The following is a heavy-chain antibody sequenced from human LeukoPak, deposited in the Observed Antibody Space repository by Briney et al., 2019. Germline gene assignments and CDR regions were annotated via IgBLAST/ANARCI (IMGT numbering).Heavy chain of an antibody. D-gene: IGHD6-19*01. CDR3: ATDGRSSGWYGFDY. CDR2: ITSPVGRM. J-gene: IGHJ4*02. CDR1: GFTFSTYS. Sequence: GGSLRLSCAASGFTFSTYSMNWVRQAPGKGLEWVSSITSPVGRMYYADSLKGRITISRDNARSTLYLQMNSLRAEDTAVYYCATDGRSSGWYGFDYWGQGVLVTVSS. V-gene: IGHV3-21*01.